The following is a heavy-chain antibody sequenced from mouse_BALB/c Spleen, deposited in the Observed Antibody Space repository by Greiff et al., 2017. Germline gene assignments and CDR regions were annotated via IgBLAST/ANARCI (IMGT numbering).Heavy chain of an antibody. Sequence: VQLQQSGAELVRPGALVKLSCKASGFNIKDYYMHWVKQRPEQGLEWIGRIDPANGNTKYDPKFQGKATITADTSSNTAYLQLSSLTSEDTAVYYCARNGYGFDYWGQGTTLTVSS. J-gene: IGHJ2*01. V-gene: IGHV14-1*02. CDR1: GFNIKDYY. CDR2: IDPANGNT. CDR3: ARNGYGFDY. D-gene: IGHD2-2*01.